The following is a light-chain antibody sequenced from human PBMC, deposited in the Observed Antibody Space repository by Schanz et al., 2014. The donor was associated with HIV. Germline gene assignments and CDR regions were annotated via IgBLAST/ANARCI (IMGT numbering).Light chain of an antibody. CDR2: ADT. V-gene: IGLV1-40*01. Sequence: QSVLTQPPSASGTPGQRVTISCTGSSSNIGTGYDVHWYQQLPGTAPKLLIFADTKRPSGVPDRFSGSKSVNSASLAITGLQAEDEADYYCQSFDRSLGRVVFGGGTKLTVL. CDR1: SSNIGTGYD. CDR3: QSFDRSLGRVV. J-gene: IGLJ2*01.